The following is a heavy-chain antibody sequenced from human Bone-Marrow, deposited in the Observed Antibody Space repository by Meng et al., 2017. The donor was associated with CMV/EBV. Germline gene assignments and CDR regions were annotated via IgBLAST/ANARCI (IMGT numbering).Heavy chain of an antibody. J-gene: IGHJ4*02. CDR1: GAPLCHSA. CDR2: IVPFFATT. CDR3: ARGESYCGCDCYWVN. D-gene: IGHD2-21*01. V-gene: IGHV1-69*05. Sequence: SGAPLCHSAYSCVRQSHGQGLGWNGGIVPFFATTNYAQKFQGRVTITTDESTSTAYMELSSLSSEDTAVYYCARGESYCGCDCYWVNWGQGTLVTVSS.